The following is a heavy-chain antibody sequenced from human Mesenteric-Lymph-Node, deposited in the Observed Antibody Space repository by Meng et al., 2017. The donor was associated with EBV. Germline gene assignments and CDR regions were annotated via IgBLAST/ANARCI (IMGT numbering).Heavy chain of an antibody. Sequence: STLKELGPTLVEPPQTLTLTCTLSGFSLSTSGVGVGWIRQPPEKALEWLALIYWDDDKRYSPSLKSRLAITKDTSKNQVVLTMTNMDPVDTATYYCAHRLEAFDHWGQGTLVTVSS. CDR1: GFSLSTSGVG. CDR2: IYWDDDK. CDR3: AHRLEAFDH. V-gene: IGHV2-5*02. D-gene: IGHD1-1*01. J-gene: IGHJ4*02.